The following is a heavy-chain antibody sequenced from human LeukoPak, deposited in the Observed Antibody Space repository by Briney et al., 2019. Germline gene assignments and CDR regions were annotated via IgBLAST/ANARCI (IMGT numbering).Heavy chain of an antibody. V-gene: IGHV4-34*01. J-gene: IGHJ5*02. CDR2: IYHSGST. Sequence: PSGTLSLTCAVYGGSFSGYYWSWIRQPPGKGLEWIGTIYHSGSTYYNASLESRVTISVDTSKNQFSLKLSSVTAADTAVYYCARAYSSSWYFNWFDPWGQGTLVTVSS. CDR1: GGSFSGYY. D-gene: IGHD6-13*01. CDR3: ARAYSSSWYFNWFDP.